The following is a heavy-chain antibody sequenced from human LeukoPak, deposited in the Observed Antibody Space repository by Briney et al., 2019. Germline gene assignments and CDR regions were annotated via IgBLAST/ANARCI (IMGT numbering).Heavy chain of an antibody. J-gene: IGHJ4*02. D-gene: IGHD4-23*01. CDR2: INYSGST. V-gene: IGHV4-59*01. CDR1: GGTISSYY. Sequence: SETLSLTCTVSGGTISSYYWSWIRQPPGKGLEWIGYINYSGSTNYNPSLKSRVTISVATSKNQFSLKLSSVTAADAAAYYCARGGGNSADFDYWGQGTLVTVSS. CDR3: ARGGGNSADFDY.